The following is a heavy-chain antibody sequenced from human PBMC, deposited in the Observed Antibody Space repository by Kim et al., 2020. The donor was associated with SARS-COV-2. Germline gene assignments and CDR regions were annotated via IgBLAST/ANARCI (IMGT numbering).Heavy chain of an antibody. Sequence: ASVKVSCKASGYTFTGYYMHWVRQAPGQGLEWMGRINPNSGGTNYAQKFQGRVTMTRDTSISTAYMELSRLRSDDTAVYYCASLFSGYRKQPARGGMDVWGQGTTVTVSS. CDR2: INPNSGGT. D-gene: IGHD5-12*01. V-gene: IGHV1-2*06. J-gene: IGHJ6*02. CDR1: GYTFTGYY. CDR3: ASLFSGYRKQPARGGMDV.